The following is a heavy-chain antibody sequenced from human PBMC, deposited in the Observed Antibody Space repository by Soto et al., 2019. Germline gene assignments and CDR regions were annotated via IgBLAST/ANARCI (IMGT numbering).Heavy chain of an antibody. CDR3: AIVVVPAAMRGPMFDP. Sequence: GGSLRLSCSASGFTFSSYAMHWVRQAPGKGLEYVSAISSNGGSTYYADSVKGRFTISRDNSKNTLYLQMSSLRAEDTAVYYCAIVVVPAAMRGPMFDPWGQGTLVTVS. V-gene: IGHV3-64D*08. CDR1: GFTFSSYA. D-gene: IGHD2-2*01. J-gene: IGHJ5*02. CDR2: ISSNGGST.